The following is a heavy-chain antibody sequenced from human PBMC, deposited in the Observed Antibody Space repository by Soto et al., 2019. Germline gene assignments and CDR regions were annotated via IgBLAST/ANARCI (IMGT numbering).Heavy chain of an antibody. D-gene: IGHD1-26*01. CDR3: ATESSGSYWFAFDI. CDR2: ISAYNGNT. V-gene: IGHV1-18*01. J-gene: IGHJ3*02. Sequence: ASVKVSCKASGYTFTSYGISWVRQAPGQGLGWMGWISAYNGNTNYAQKLQGRVTMTTDTSTSTAYMELRSLRSDDTAVYYCATESSGSYWFAFDIWGQGTMVTVSS. CDR1: GYTFTSYG.